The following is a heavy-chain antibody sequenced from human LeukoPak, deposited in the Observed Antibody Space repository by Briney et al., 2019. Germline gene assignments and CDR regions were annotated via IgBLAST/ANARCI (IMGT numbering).Heavy chain of an antibody. V-gene: IGHV4-34*01. J-gene: IGHJ5*02. CDR3: ARESAAENWFDP. D-gene: IGHD6-13*01. CDR1: GGSFSGYH. CDR2: INHSGST. Sequence: SETLSLTCAVYGGSFSGYHWSWIRQPPGKGLEWIGEINHSGSTTYNPSLKSRVTISVDTSKNQFSLKLSSVTAADTAVYYCARESAAENWFDPWGQGTLVTVSS.